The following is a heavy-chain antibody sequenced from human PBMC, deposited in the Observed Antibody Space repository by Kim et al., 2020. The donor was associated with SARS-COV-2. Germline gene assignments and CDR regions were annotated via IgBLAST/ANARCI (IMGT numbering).Heavy chain of an antibody. D-gene: IGHD3-22*01. CDR3: AREPNYYDSSGYLY. J-gene: IGHJ4*02. V-gene: IGHV1-18*01. Sequence: YAQKLQGRVTMTTDTSTRTAYMELRSLRSDDTAVYYCAREPNYYDSSGYLYWGQGTLVTVSS.